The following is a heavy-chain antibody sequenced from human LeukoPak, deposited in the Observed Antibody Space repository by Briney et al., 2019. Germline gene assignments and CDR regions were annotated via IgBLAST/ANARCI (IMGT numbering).Heavy chain of an antibody. J-gene: IGHJ3*02. Sequence: SETLSLTCTGSGGSISSYYWSWIRQPPGKGLEWIGYIYYSGSTNYNPSLKSRVTISVDTSKNQFSLKLSSVTAADTAVYYCARTGIAVAGHGPDAFDIWGQGTMVTVSS. CDR3: ARTGIAVAGHGPDAFDI. V-gene: IGHV4-59*08. CDR2: IYYSGST. CDR1: GGSISSYY. D-gene: IGHD6-19*01.